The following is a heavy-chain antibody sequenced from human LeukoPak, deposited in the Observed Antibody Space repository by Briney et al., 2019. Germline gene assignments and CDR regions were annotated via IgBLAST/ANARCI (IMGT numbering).Heavy chain of an antibody. D-gene: IGHD3-22*01. CDR2: IRSNSDGGTI. V-gene: IGHV3-15*07. J-gene: IGHJ5*02. CDR3: ATDYYDST. CDR1: GFTFSNAW. Sequence: GGSLRLSCATSGFTFSNAWMNWVRPAPGRGLEWVGRIRSNSDGGTIDYAAPVKGRFTLSRDDSKTTLYLQMNSLQTDYTDGYYCATDYYDSTWGQGTLVTVSS.